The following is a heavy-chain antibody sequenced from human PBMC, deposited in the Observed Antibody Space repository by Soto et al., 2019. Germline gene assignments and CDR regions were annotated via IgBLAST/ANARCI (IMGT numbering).Heavy chain of an antibody. D-gene: IGHD2-2*02. Sequence: PSETLSLTCAVYGGSFSGYYWSWIRQPPGKGLEWIEEINHSGSTNYNPSLKSRVTISVDTSKNQFSLKLSSVTAADTAVYYCARFGSRYCSSTSCYTGGRPKRGRYYYGMDVWGQGTTVTVSS. CDR2: INHSGST. V-gene: IGHV4-34*01. CDR3: ARFGSRYCSSTSCYTGGRPKRGRYYYGMDV. CDR1: GGSFSGYY. J-gene: IGHJ6*02.